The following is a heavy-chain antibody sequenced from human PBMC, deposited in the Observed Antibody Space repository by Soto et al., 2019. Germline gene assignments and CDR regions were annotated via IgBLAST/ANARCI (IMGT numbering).Heavy chain of an antibody. D-gene: IGHD1-1*01. CDR2: VSHDGDRE. CDR3: ATQYDSFDPYFDF. Sequence: QVQLVESGGGVVLPGKSLRLSCAASGFPFNAYGMQWIRQTPGKGLEWVAFVSHDGDRESYADSVRDRFSISRNNPTNTLFLQWNSLRPEDTGVYYCATQYDSFDPYFDFWGQGTLVTVSS. V-gene: IGHV3-30*03. CDR1: GFPFNAYG. J-gene: IGHJ4*02.